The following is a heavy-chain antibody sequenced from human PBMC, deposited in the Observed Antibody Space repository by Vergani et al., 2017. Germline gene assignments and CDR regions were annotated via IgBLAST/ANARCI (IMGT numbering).Heavy chain of an antibody. Sequence: VQLVQPGAEVKKPGASVKVPCKASGYIFTGYYIHWVRQAPGQGLEWMGGIIPIFGTANYAQKFQGRVTSTADESTSTAYMELSSLRSEDTAVYYCARAEYSSSWYGEGNWVDPWGQGTLVTVSS. CDR2: IIPIFGTA. CDR1: GYIFTGYY. CDR3: ARAEYSSSWYGEGNWVDP. D-gene: IGHD6-13*01. V-gene: IGHV1-69*01. J-gene: IGHJ5*02.